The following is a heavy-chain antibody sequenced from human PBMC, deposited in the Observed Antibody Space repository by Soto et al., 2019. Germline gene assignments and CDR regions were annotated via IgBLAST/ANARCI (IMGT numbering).Heavy chain of an antibody. V-gene: IGHV1-18*03. CDR3: ARHLPPVDY. CDR2: ISAYNGNT. J-gene: IGHJ4*02. Sequence: QVQLVQSGAEVKKPGASVKVSCKASCYTFTSYGISWVRQAPGQGLEWMGWISAYNGNTNDAQKLQGRVTMTTDTATRTAYMKLRSLRSDDMAVYDCARHLPPVDYWGQGTLVTVSS. CDR1: CYTFTSYG.